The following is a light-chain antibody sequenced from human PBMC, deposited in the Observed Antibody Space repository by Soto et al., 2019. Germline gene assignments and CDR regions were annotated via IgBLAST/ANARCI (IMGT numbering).Light chain of an antibody. Sequence: DIRMTQSPSSLSASVGDRVTITCRASQSVTTYLNWYQQKPGKAPKLLIYVASTLQSGVPSRFSGSGSGTDFAPTIISLQPEDSATYFCQQTYSTPPLSFGGGTRIEIK. V-gene: IGKV1-39*01. J-gene: IGKJ4*01. CDR3: QQTYSTPPLS. CDR2: VAS. CDR1: QSVTTY.